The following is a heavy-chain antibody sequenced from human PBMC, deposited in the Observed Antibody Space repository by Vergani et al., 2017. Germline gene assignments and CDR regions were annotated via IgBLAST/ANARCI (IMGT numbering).Heavy chain of an antibody. CDR3: AKANPRNSGYDYLYYYDAMDV. J-gene: IGHJ6*02. V-gene: IGHV3-23*01. D-gene: IGHD5-12*01. CDR2: ISGSGGST. Sequence: EVQLLESGGDLVQPGGSLRLSCAASGFTFNHYAMNWVRQAPGKGLEWVSGISGSGGSTYYAGSVEDRFTISRDSSKNTLYLQMNSLSAGDTAVYYCAKANPRNSGYDYLYYYDAMDVWGQGTTVTVSS. CDR1: GFTFNHYA.